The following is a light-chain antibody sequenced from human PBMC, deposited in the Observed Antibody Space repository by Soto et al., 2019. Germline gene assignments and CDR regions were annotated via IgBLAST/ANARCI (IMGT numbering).Light chain of an antibody. CDR3: SSYTTSSTYV. J-gene: IGLJ1*01. Sequence: QSALTQPASVSGSPGQSITISCTGTSSDVGGYNYVSWYQQHPGKAPNLMIYEVSDRPSGVSNRFPGSKSGNTASLTISGLQAEDEADYYCSSYTTSSTYVFGTGTKVTVL. CDR1: SSDVGGYNY. V-gene: IGLV2-14*01. CDR2: EVS.